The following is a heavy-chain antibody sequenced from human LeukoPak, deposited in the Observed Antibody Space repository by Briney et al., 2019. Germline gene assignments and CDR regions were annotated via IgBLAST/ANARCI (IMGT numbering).Heavy chain of an antibody. CDR2: IYYTGST. J-gene: IGHJ4*02. Sequence: MTSETLSLTCTVSGASISSGGYYWSWIRQHPGQGLEWIGYIYYTGSTYYNPSLKSRLTISLDTSKTQFSLKLSSVTAADTALYYCARFWGSGSYYEPRGSHIDYWGQGTLVTVSS. D-gene: IGHD3-10*01. CDR1: GASISSGGYY. CDR3: ARFWGSGSYYEPRGSHIDY. V-gene: IGHV4-31*03.